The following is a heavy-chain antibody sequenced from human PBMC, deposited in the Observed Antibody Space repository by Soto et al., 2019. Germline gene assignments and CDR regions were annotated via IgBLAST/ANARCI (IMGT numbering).Heavy chain of an antibody. CDR2: INPSGGYT. Sequence: SVNVSWKASGYGFSSYYMNWGRQAPRQGLEWLGIINPSGGYTTYAQRFLGRVTMTSDTSTSTVHMELGSLRAEDTAVYYCARGPNGLVPTLGYYYGMDVWGQGTTLTVSS. J-gene: IGHJ6*02. CDR1: GYGFSSYY. CDR3: ARGPNGLVPTLGYYYGMDV. D-gene: IGHD3-9*01. V-gene: IGHV1-46*01.